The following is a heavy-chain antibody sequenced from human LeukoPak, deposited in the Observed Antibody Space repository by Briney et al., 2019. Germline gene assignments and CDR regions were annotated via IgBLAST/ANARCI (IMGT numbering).Heavy chain of an antibody. CDR3: ARERTDYGSGSYYTDY. CDR2: IYYSGST. J-gene: IGHJ4*02. CDR1: GGSFSGYY. D-gene: IGHD3-10*01. V-gene: IGHV4-59*01. Sequence: NSSETLSLTCAAYGGSFSGYYWSWIRQPPGKGLEWIGYIYYSGSTDYNPSLKSRVTISVDTSRNQFSLKLSSVTAADTAVYYCARERTDYGSGSYYTDYWGQGTLVTVSS.